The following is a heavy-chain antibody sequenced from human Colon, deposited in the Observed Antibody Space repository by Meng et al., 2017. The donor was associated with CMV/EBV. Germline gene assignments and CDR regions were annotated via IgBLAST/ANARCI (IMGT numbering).Heavy chain of an antibody. CDR3: ARQASGSYYEGLGY. CDR1: GFTFSSYA. D-gene: IGHD1-26*01. V-gene: IGHV3-23*01. J-gene: IGHJ4*02. CDR2: ISGSGGST. Sequence: GESLKISCAASGFTFSSYAMSWVRQAPGKGLEWVSAISGSGGSTYYADSVKGRFTISRDNSKNTLYLQMNSLRAEDTAVYYCARQASGSYYEGLGYWGQGTLVTVSS.